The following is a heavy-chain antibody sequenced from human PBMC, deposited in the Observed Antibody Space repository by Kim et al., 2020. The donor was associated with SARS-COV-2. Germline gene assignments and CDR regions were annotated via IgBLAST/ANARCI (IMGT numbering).Heavy chain of an antibody. CDR3: ARDWVELWFGDEDALGY. Sequence: ASVKVSCKASGYTFTGYYMHWVRQAPGQGLEWMGWINPNSGGTNYAQKFQGRVTMTRDTSISTAYMELSRLRSDDTAVYYCARDWVELWFGDEDALGYWGQGTLVTASS. CDR2: INPNSGGT. J-gene: IGHJ4*02. V-gene: IGHV1-2*02. D-gene: IGHD3-10*01. CDR1: GYTFTGYY.